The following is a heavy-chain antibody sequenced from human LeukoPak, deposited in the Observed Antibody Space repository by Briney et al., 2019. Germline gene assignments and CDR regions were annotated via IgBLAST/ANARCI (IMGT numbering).Heavy chain of an antibody. CDR3: ARGRGSSSREGYYYYYMDV. V-gene: IGHV1-69*01. D-gene: IGHD6-6*01. CDR1: GGTFSSYA. Sequence: GSSVKVSCKASGGTFSSYAISWVRQAPGQGLEWMGGIIPIFGTANYAQKFQGRVTITADESTSTAYMELSSLRSEDTAVYYCARGRGSSSREGYYYYYMDVWGKGTTVTVSS. CDR2: IIPIFGTA. J-gene: IGHJ6*03.